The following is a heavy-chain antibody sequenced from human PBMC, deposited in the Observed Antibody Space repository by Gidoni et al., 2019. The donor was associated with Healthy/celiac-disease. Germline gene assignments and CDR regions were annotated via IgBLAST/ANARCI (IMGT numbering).Heavy chain of an antibody. J-gene: IGHJ4*02. CDR1: GFTFSNAW. D-gene: IGHD4-17*01. V-gene: IGHV3-15*01. Sequence: EVQLVESGGGLVKPGGSLRLSCAASGFTFSNAWMSWVRQAPGKGLEWVGRIKSKTDGGTTDYAAPVKGRFTISRDDSKNTLYLQMNSLKTEDTAVYYCTTYGVSAGGYFDYWGQGTLVTVSS. CDR3: TTYGVSAGGYFDY. CDR2: IKSKTDGGTT.